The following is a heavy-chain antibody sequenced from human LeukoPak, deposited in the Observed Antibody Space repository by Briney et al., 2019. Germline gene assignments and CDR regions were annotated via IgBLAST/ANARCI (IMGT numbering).Heavy chain of an antibody. CDR2: ISHGAST. CDR1: GGSFSGYY. D-gene: IGHD3-10*01. Sequence: SETLSLTCAVYGGSFSGYYWTWIRQPPGRGLEWIGEISHGASTNYNPSLKSRVTISVDTSKNQFSLKLSSVTAADTAVYYCARDRSVRGVILDYWGQGTLVTVSS. V-gene: IGHV4-34*01. CDR3: ARDRSVRGVILDY. J-gene: IGHJ4*02.